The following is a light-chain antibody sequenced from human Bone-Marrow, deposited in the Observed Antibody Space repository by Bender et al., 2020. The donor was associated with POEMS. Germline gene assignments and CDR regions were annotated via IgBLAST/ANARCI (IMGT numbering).Light chain of an antibody. J-gene: IGLJ2*01. Sequence: QSALTQPASVSGSPGQSITISCTGTSSDVGNYNPVSWYQQHPGKAPKLMIYEDTKRPSGVSNRFSGSKSGNTASLTISGLQPEDEADYYCCSYTSSTTLVFGGGTKVTVL. CDR3: CSYTSSTTLV. CDR2: EDT. CDR1: SSDVGNYNP. V-gene: IGLV2-14*02.